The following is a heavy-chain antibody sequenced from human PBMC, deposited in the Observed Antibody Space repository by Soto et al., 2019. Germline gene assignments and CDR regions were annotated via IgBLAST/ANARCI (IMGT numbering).Heavy chain of an antibody. CDR3: ARGSVTTVSPDYYYYYGMDV. V-gene: IGHV1-18*04. Sequence: ASVKVSCTASGYTFTSYGISWVRQAPGQGLEWLGWISAYNGNTNYAQKLQGRVTMTTDTSTSTAYMELRSLRSDDTAVYYCARGSVTTVSPDYYYYYGMDVWGQGTTVTV. CDR1: GYTFTSYG. D-gene: IGHD4-17*01. J-gene: IGHJ6*02. CDR2: ISAYNGNT.